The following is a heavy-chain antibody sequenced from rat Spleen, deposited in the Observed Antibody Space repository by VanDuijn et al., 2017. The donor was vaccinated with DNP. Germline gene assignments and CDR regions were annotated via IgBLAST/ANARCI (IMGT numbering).Heavy chain of an antibody. CDR2: ISTGGVNT. V-gene: IGHV5-25*01. CDR3: AKAGGYSPWYFDY. CDR1: GFTFSNYY. Sequence: EVQLVESGGGLVQPGGSMKLSCAASGFTFSNYYMAWVRQAPTKGLEWVASISTGGVNTYYRDSVKGRFTISRDNAKSTLYLQMDSLRSEDTATYYCAKAGGYSPWYFDYWGQGVMVTVSS. D-gene: IGHD1-11*01. J-gene: IGHJ2*01.